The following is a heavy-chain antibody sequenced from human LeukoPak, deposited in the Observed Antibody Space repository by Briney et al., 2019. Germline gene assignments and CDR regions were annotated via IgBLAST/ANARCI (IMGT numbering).Heavy chain of an antibody. D-gene: IGHD5-18*01. V-gene: IGHV3-48*03. Sequence: PGGSLRLSCAASGFTFSSYEMNWVRQAPGKGLEWASYISSSGSTIYYADSVKGRFTISRDNAKNSLYLQMNSLRAEDTAVYYCARVTQLWLPSYYYYGMDVWGQGTTVTVSS. CDR1: GFTFSSYE. J-gene: IGHJ6*02. CDR2: ISSSGSTI. CDR3: ARVTQLWLPSYYYYGMDV.